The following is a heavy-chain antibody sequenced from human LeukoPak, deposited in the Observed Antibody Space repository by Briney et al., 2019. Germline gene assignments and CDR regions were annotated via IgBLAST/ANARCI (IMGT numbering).Heavy chain of an antibody. CDR3: AREGSSASGQDWYAFDI. V-gene: IGHV1-2*02. CDR1: VFTFIDYY. D-gene: IGHD5-12*01. J-gene: IGHJ3*02. CDR2: MYFNSGAT. Sequence: ASVTVSCKSSVFTFIDYYVQWVRQVPGQGLEWVGWMYFNSGATRYAPKFQGRVTLTGDTSINTVYMELVSLGSDDTAMYYCAREGSSASGQDWYAFDIWGQETMVTVSS.